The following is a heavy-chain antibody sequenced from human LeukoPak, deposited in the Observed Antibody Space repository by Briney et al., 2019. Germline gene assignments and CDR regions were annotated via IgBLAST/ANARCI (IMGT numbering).Heavy chain of an antibody. CDR3: ARVLDSYGLRAADY. Sequence: GGSLRLSCAASGFTFSSYWMSWVRQAPGKGLEWVANIKQDGSEKYYVDSVKGRFTISRDSSKNTLYLQMNSLRAEDTAVYHCARVLDSYGLRAADYWGRGTLVTVSS. V-gene: IGHV3-7*01. J-gene: IGHJ4*02. CDR1: GFTFSSYW. CDR2: IKQDGSEK. D-gene: IGHD5-18*01.